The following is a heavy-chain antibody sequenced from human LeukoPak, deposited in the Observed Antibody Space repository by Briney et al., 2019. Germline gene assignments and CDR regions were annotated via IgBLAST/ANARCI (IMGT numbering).Heavy chain of an antibody. CDR1: GGSFSGYY. V-gene: IGHV4-34*01. CDR2: INHSGST. Sequence: SETLSLTCAVYGGSFSGYYWSWIRQPPGKGLEWIGEINHSGSTNYNPSLKSRVTISVDTSKNQFSLKLSSVTAADTAVYYCARRYNVLMVYAGRQFDYWGQGTLVTVSS. D-gene: IGHD2-8*01. J-gene: IGHJ4*02. CDR3: ARRYNVLMVYAGRQFDY.